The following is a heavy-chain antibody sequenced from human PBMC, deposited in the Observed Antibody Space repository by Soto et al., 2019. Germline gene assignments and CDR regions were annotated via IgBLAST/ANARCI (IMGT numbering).Heavy chain of an antibody. D-gene: IGHD1-26*01. J-gene: IGHJ4*02. CDR3: TRAPVSGSYCFDF. Sequence: SETLSLTCTVSGGSVCSGDYYWSWIRQPPGKGLEWIGYIFHTGTTNYNPSLKSRVAISLDTSMNQFSLKLSSVTAADTAVYYCTRAPVSGSYCFDFWGQGTPVTVSS. CDR1: GGSVCSGDYY. CDR2: IFHTGTT. V-gene: IGHV4-61*08.